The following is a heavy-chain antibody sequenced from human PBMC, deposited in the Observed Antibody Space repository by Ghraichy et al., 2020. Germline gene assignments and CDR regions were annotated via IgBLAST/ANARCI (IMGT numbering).Heavy chain of an antibody. J-gene: IGHJ4*02. V-gene: IGHV4-39*01. Sequence: SETLSLTCTVSGGSISSSSYYWGWIRQPPGKGLEWIGSIYYSGSTYYNPSLKSRVTISVDTSKNQFSLKLSFVTAADTAVYYCARQKGIAVATPWYAVPGQGPPDYWGQGTLVTVSS. CDR3: ARQKGIAVATPWYAVPGQGPPDY. CDR2: IYYSGST. CDR1: GGSISSSSYY. D-gene: IGHD6-19*01.